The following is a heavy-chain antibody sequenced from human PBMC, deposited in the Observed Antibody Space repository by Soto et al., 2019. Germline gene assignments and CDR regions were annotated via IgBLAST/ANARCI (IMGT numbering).Heavy chain of an antibody. CDR1: GFTFSSYA. CDR2: ISGSGGST. J-gene: IGHJ6*02. V-gene: IGHV3-23*01. Sequence: EVQLLESGGGLVQPGGSLRLSCAASGFTFSSYAMRWVRQAPGKGLEWVSAISGSGGSTYYADSVKGRFTISRDNSKNTLYLLMNSLRAEDTVVYYCAKAAAGSYYSYGMDVWGQGTTVTVSS. CDR3: AKAAAGSYYSYGMDV. D-gene: IGHD6-13*01.